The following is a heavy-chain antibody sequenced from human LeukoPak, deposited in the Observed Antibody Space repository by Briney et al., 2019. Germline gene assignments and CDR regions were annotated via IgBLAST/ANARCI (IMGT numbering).Heavy chain of an antibody. CDR2: VYYSGST. V-gene: IGHV4-59*01. CDR1: LGSITPYY. Sequence: PSETLSLTCIVSLGSITPYYWSWIRQSPGKGLEWIGYVYYSGSTKYNPSLKSRVIISVDTSKNQFSLNLSSVTAADTAVYYCARDGGYYGSGSYYTGRYYYYMDVWGKGTTVTVSS. J-gene: IGHJ6*03. CDR3: ARDGGYYGSGSYYTGRYYYYMDV. D-gene: IGHD3-10*01.